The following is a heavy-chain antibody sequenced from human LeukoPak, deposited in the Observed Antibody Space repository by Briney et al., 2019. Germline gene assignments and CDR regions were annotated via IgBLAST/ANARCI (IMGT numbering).Heavy chain of an antibody. D-gene: IGHD3-3*01. V-gene: IGHV3-30-3*01. Sequence: PGGSLRLSCAASGFTFSSYAMHWVRQAPGKGLEWVAVISYDGSNKYYADSVKGRFTISRDNAKNTLYLQMNSLRAEDTAVYYCARRIYDFWSGYDYWGQGTLVTVSS. CDR3: ARRIYDFWSGYDY. J-gene: IGHJ4*02. CDR2: ISYDGSNK. CDR1: GFTFSSYA.